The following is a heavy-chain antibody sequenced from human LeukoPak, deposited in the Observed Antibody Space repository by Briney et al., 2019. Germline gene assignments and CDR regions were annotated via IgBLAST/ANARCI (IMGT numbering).Heavy chain of an antibody. D-gene: IGHD2-2*01. CDR1: GGSISSGDYY. Sequence: SETLSLTCTVPGGSISSGDYYWSWIRQPPGKGLEWIGYIYYSGSTYYNPSLKSRVTISVDTSKNQFSLKLSSVTAADTAVYYCARVSTLGYCSSTSCYAIDYWGQGTLVTVSS. CDR3: ARVSTLGYCSSTSCYAIDY. CDR2: IYYSGST. V-gene: IGHV4-30-4*01. J-gene: IGHJ4*02.